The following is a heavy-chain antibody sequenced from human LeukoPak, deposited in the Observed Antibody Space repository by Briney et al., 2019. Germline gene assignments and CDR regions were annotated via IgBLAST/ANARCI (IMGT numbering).Heavy chain of an antibody. CDR2: IGGRGGST. J-gene: IGHJ5*02. CDR1: GFTFSSFT. Sequence: GGSLRLSCAASGFTFSSFTMTWVRQAPGNGLEWVSAIGGRGGSTYYADSLEGRFTIARDNSKDMVYLQMNSLKVEDTAIYYCGKEGGAWGQGTKVTVSS. CDR3: GKEGGA. D-gene: IGHD3-16*01. V-gene: IGHV3-23*01.